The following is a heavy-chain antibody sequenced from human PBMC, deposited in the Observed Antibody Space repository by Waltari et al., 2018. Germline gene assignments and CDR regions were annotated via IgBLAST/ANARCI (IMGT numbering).Heavy chain of an antibody. V-gene: IGHV4-59*08. CDR2: IRHTGIT. CDR3: ARRDSPGRYFGE. Sequence: QVQLQESGPGLVKPSETLSLTCSVSGGSINNYFWNWIRQPPGKGLQWIGYIRHTGITKWNPSLKSRVTMAVDTSKNQISLRLTSVSATDTAVYFCARRDSPGRYFGEWGQGTPVTVSS. J-gene: IGHJ4*02. D-gene: IGHD3-10*01. CDR1: GGSINNYF.